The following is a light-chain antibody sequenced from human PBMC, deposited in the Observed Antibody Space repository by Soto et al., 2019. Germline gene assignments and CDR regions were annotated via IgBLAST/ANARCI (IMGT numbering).Light chain of an antibody. Sequence: EIVMTQSPATLSVSPGERATLSCRASQSVSSNLAWYQQKPGQAPRLLIYAASSRATGIPDRFSGRGSGTDFTLTISGLEPEDFAVYYCQQYDKSPWTFGQGTKVDIK. CDR3: QQYDKSPWT. J-gene: IGKJ1*01. CDR2: AAS. CDR1: QSVSSN. V-gene: IGKV3-20*01.